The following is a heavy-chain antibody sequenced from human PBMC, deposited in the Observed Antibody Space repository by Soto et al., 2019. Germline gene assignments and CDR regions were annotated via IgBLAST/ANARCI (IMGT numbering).Heavy chain of an antibody. V-gene: IGHV1-69*05. CDR1: GGTFSSYA. J-gene: IGHJ4*02. D-gene: IGHD3-10*01. CDR3: ARDLIAVRGPCDY. Sequence: ASVKVSCKASGGTFSSYAISWVRQAPGQGLEWMGGIIPIYGTANYAQKFQGRVTITTDTSTSTAYMELRSLRSEDTAVYYCARDLIAVRGPCDYWGQGTLVTVSS. CDR2: IIPIYGTA.